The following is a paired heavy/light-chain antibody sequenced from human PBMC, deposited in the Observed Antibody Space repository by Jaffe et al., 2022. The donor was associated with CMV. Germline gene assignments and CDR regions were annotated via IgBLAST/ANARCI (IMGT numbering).Heavy chain of an antibody. CDR1: GFTFSSFE. V-gene: IGHV3-48*03. CDR2: ISFTGSAI. J-gene: IGHJ3*01. D-gene: IGHD2-15*01. CDR3: ARALLRESAFDV. Sequence: EQLVASGGGLVQPGGSLRLSCAASGFTFSSFEMNWVRQAPGKGLEWVSYISFTGSAIYFADSVKGRFTISRDNANNSLHLQMNSLRVEDTAVYYCARALLRESAFDVWGQGTVVTVSS.
Light chain of an antibody. CDR1: NIGSQN. J-gene: IGLJ2*01. CDR3: QVWDSLSDRGV. Sequence: SYVLTQPPSVSVAPGKTAKITCGGNNIGSQNLHWYQQKPGQAPVMVIYYDSDRPSGIPERFSGSKSGNTATLTISSAEAGDEADYYCQVWDSLSDRGVFGGGTKLTVL. CDR2: YDS. V-gene: IGLV3-21*01.